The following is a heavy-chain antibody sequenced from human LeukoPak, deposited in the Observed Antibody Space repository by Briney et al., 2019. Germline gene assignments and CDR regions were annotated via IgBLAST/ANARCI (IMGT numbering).Heavy chain of an antibody. J-gene: IGHJ2*01. CDR2: IYYSGST. D-gene: IGHD6-13*01. CDR1: GGSISRSSYY. Sequence: PSETLSLTCTVSGGSISRSSYYWGWIRQPPGKGLEWIGSIYYSGSTYYNPSLKSRVTVSVDTSKNQFSLKLSSVTAADTAVYYCARTRQQLALYWYFDLWGRGTLVTVSS. V-gene: IGHV4-39*07. CDR3: ARTRQQLALYWYFDL.